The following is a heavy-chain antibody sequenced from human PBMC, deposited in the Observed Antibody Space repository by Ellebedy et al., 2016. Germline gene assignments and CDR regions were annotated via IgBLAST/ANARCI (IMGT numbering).Heavy chain of an antibody. J-gene: IGHJ6*02. D-gene: IGHD1-26*01. CDR2: FDPEDGET. CDR3: ATDPVGATENYYGMDV. Sequence: ASVKVSCKVSGYTLTELSMHWVRQAPGKGLEWMGGFDPEDGETIYAQKFQGRVTMTEDTSTDTAYMELSSLRSEDTAVYYCATDPVGATENYYGMDVWGQGTTVTVSS. V-gene: IGHV1-24*01. CDR1: GYTLTELS.